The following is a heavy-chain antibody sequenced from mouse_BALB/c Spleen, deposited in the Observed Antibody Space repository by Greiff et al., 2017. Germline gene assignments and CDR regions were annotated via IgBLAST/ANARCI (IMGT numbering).Heavy chain of an antibody. J-gene: IGHJ2*01. D-gene: IGHD2-4*01. CDR1: GFNIKDTY. V-gene: IGHV14-3*02. CDR3: ASLIYYDYGGYYFDY. CDR2: IDPANGNT. Sequence: EVQLQQSGAELVKPGASVKLSCTASGFNIKDTYMHWVKQRPEQGLEWIGRIDPANGNTKYDPKFQGKATITADTSSNTAYLQLSSLTSEDTAVYYCASLIYYDYGGYYFDYWGQGTTLTVSS.